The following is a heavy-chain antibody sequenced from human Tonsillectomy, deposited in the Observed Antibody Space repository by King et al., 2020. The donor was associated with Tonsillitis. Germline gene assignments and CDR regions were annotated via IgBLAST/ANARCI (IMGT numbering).Heavy chain of an antibody. CDR2: ISGSGGST. CDR3: ALGRCNWTPTTDY. CDR1: GFTFSSYA. J-gene: IGHJ4*02. V-gene: IGHV3-23*04. Sequence: VQLVESGGGLVQPGGSLRLSCAASGFTFSSYAMNWVRQAPGKGLEWVSAISGSGGSTNYADSVKGRFTISRDNSKNTLYLQMNSLGAEDTAVYYCALGRCNWTPTTDYWGQGTLVTVSS. D-gene: IGHD1-1*01.